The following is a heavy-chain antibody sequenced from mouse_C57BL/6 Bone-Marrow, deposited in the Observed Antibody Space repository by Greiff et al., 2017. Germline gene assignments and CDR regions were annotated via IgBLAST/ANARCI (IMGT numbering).Heavy chain of an antibody. Sequence: QVQLKESGAELVRPGASVKLSCKASGYTFTDYYINWVKQRPGQGLEWVARIYPGSGNTYYNEKFKGKATLTAEKSSSTAYMQLSSLTSEDSAVYFCARQLRLQFAYWGQGTLVTVSA. CDR2: IYPGSGNT. CDR3: ARQLRLQFAY. V-gene: IGHV1-76*01. CDR1: GYTFTDYY. J-gene: IGHJ3*01. D-gene: IGHD3-2*02.